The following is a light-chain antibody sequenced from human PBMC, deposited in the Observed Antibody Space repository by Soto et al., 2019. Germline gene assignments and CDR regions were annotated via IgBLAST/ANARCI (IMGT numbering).Light chain of an antibody. CDR1: QGIRNE. Sequence: DIQMTQSPSSLSASVGDRVTITCRASQGIRNELGWYQQKPGKAPKRLIYAASSLQRGVPSRFSGSGSETEFTLTISSLQPEDFATYFCLQHSSYPPTFGQGTRLEVK. CDR3: LQHSSYPPT. V-gene: IGKV1-17*01. CDR2: AAS. J-gene: IGKJ1*01.